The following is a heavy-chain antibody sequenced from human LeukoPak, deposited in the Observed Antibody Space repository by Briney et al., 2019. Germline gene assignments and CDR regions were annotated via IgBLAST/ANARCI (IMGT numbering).Heavy chain of an antibody. CDR3: ARENCSSTSCYPYYMDV. J-gene: IGHJ6*03. V-gene: IGHV1-18*01. CDR1: GYTFTSYG. Sequence: ASVKVSCKASGYTFTSYGISWVRQAPGQGLEWMGWISAYNGNTNYAQKLQGRVTMTTDTSTSTASMALSSLGSDDTAVYYCARENCSSTSCYPYYMDVWGTGTTVTVSS. D-gene: IGHD2-2*01. CDR2: ISAYNGNT.